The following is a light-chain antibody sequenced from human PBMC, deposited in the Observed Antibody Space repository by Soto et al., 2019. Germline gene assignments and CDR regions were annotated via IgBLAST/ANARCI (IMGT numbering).Light chain of an antibody. CDR3: GTWDSSLTAYV. CDR1: SSNIENNC. J-gene: IGLJ1*01. V-gene: IGLV1-51*02. CDR2: EDN. Sequence: QSVLTQPPSVSAAPGQKVTISCSGSSSNIENNCVSWYQQLPGTAPKLLIYEDNKRPSGIPDRFSGSKSGTSATLGITGLQTGDEADYYCGTWDSSLTAYVFGSGTKVTVL.